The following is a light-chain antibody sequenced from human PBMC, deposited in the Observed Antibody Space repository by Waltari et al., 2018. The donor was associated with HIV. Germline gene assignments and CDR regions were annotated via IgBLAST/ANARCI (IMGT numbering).Light chain of an antibody. CDR1: TSNLGANFD. V-gene: IGLV1-40*01. CDR3: QSYDNVLTAVI. CDR2: VNN. Sequence: QSVLTQPPSVSGAPGQTVTVSCTGSTSNLGANFDVHWYQHLPGTAPKLLIYVNNERPSGVPARFSGSRSGSSASLAITGLQAEDEADYYCQSYDNVLTAVIFGGGTKVTVL. J-gene: IGLJ2*01.